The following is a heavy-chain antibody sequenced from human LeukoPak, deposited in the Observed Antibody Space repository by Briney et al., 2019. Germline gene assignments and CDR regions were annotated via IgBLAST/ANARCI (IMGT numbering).Heavy chain of an antibody. CDR1: GGSISSYY. J-gene: IGHJ4*02. D-gene: IGHD1-26*01. V-gene: IGHV4-59*08. CDR3: ARLLFYSGSYYYDY. CDR2: IYYSGST. Sequence: TSETLSLTCTVSGGSISSYYWSWIRQPPGKGLEWIGYIYYSGSTNYNPSLKSRVTISVDTSKNQFSLKLSSVTAADTAVYYCARLLFYSGSYYYDYWGQGTLVTVSS.